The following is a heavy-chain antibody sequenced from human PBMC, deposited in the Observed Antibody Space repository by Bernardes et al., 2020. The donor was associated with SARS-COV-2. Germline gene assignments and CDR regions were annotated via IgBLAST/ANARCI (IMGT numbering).Heavy chain of an antibody. V-gene: IGHV4-59*01. CDR3: ARGGASSRYFDF. CDR2: ISPTGST. D-gene: IGHD6-13*01. Sequence: SETLSLTCTVSGASISDFWRWIRQPPGKGLEWIGFISPTGSTNYNPSLKSRVTMSIDTSKNHFSLNLNSVTAADTAMYYCARGGASSRYFDFWGQGVLVTVS. CDR1: GASISDF. J-gene: IGHJ4*02.